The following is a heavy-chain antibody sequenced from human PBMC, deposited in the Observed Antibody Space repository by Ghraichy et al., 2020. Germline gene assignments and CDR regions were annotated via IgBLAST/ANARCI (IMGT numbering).Heavy chain of an antibody. CDR2: IIPIFGTA. CDR1: GGTFSSYA. V-gene: IGHV1-69*13. Sequence: SVKVSCKASGGTFSSYAISWVRQAPGQGLEWMGGIIPIFGTANYAQKFQGRVTITADESTSTAYMELSSLRSEDTAVYYCARGPYYDFWSGYYFDYWGQGTLVTVSS. CDR3: ARGPYYDFWSGYYFDY. D-gene: IGHD3-3*01. J-gene: IGHJ4*02.